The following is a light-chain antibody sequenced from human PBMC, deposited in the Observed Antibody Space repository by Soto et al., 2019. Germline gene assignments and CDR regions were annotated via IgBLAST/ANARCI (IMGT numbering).Light chain of an antibody. J-gene: IGKJ1*01. CDR3: QQTKMNPWT. V-gene: IGKV1-27*01. CDR2: AAS. Sequence: DIQMTQSPPSLSASLGDRVTITCGASQGISNYLAWYQQKPGELPKLVIYAASILQTGVPSRFSGSGSGTDFSLTISSLQPEDFEPYYCQQTKMNPWTFGQGTKVDIK. CDR1: QGISNY.